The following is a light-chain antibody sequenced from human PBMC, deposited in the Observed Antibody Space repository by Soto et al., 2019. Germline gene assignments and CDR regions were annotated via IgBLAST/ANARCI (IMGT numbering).Light chain of an antibody. CDR3: QQYGSSLRT. Sequence: EIVLTQSPGTLSLSPGERATLSCRASQSVGGNYLAWYQQKPSQAPRLLVYAASTMATGIPDRFSGSGSGTDFSLTISRLEPEDFAVYYCQQYGSSLRTFGQGTKLEIK. V-gene: IGKV3-20*01. J-gene: IGKJ2*01. CDR1: QSVGGNY. CDR2: AAS.